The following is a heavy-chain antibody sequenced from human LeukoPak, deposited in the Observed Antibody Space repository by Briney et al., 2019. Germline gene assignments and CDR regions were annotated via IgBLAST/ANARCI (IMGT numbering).Heavy chain of an antibody. V-gene: IGHV1-8*01. CDR3: ARGMGSYYDVTWFDP. Sequence: RASVKVSCTASGYTFTSYDINWVRQATGQGLEWMGWMNPNSGNTGYAQKFQGRVTMTRNTSISTAYMELSSLRSEDTAVYYCARGMGSYYDVTWFDPWGQGTLVTVSS. D-gene: IGHD1-26*01. CDR1: GYTFTSYD. J-gene: IGHJ5*02. CDR2: MNPNSGNT.